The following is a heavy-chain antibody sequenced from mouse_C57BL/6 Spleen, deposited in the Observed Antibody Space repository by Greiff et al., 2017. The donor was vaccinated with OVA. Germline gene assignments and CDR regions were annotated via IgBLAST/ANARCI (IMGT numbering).Heavy chain of an antibody. CDR1: GYTFIDYY. V-gene: IGHV1-26*01. Sequence: EVQLQQSGPELVKPGASVKISCKASGYTFIDYYMNWVKQSHGKSLEWIGDINPNNGGTSYNQKFKGKATLTVDKSSSTAYMELRSLTSEDSAVYYCAREGRAMDYWGQGTSVTVSS. CDR2: INPNNGGT. J-gene: IGHJ4*01. CDR3: AREGRAMDY.